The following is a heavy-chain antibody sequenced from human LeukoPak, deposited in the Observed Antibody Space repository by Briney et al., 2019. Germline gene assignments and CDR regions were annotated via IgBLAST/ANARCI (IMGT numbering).Heavy chain of an antibody. V-gene: IGHV4-59*01. CDR2: IYYSGST. Sequence: SETLSLTCTVSGGSISSYYWSWIRQPPGKGLEWIGYIYYSGSTNYNPSLKSRVTISVDTSKNQFSLKLSSVTAADTAVYYCARGVDWFDPWGLGTLVTVSS. CDR3: ARGVDWFDP. D-gene: IGHD2-15*01. CDR1: GGSISSYY. J-gene: IGHJ5*02.